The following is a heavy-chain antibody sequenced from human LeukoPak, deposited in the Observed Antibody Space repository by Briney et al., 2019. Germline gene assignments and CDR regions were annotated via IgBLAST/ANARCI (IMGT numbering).Heavy chain of an antibody. D-gene: IGHD3-10*01. Sequence: GGSLRLSCVASGFTFSSYGMHWVRQAPGKGLEWAAVIWYDGSNKYYADSVKGRFTISRDNSKNTLYLQMNSLRAEDTAVYYCARDLLDSGTEFDTFDMWGQGTMVTVSS. J-gene: IGHJ3*02. CDR3: ARDLLDSGTEFDTFDM. CDR1: GFTFSSYG. V-gene: IGHV3-33*01. CDR2: IWYDGSNK.